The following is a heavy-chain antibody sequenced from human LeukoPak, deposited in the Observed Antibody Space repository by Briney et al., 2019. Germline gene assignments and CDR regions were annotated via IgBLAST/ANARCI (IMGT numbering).Heavy chain of an antibody. V-gene: IGHV4-59*01. CDR3: ARVPRAYDSSGYYYDY. Sequence: PSETLSLTCTVSGGSTSSYYWSWIRQPPGKGLEWIGYIYYSGSTNYNPSLKSRVTISVDTSKNQFSLKLSSVTAADTAVYYCARVPRAYDSSGYYYDYWGQGTLVTVSS. J-gene: IGHJ4*02. CDR2: IYYSGST. CDR1: GGSTSSYY. D-gene: IGHD3-22*01.